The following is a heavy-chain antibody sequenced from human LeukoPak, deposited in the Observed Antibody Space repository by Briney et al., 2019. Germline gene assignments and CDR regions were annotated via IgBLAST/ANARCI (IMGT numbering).Heavy chain of an antibody. D-gene: IGHD6-13*01. CDR2: AYYRSKWYN. CDR1: GNSVFSNSDA. V-gene: IGHV6-1*01. CDR3: TRVGYSSTWTPLPFDP. Sequence: SQTLSLICGISGNSVFSNSDAWNWSTQSPSTDLEWLGRAYYRSKWYNDYADSVKGRISINPDTSKDQFSLQLTSLTPDDTAMYYCTRVGYSSTWTPLPFDPWGQGTLVTVSS. J-gene: IGHJ5*02.